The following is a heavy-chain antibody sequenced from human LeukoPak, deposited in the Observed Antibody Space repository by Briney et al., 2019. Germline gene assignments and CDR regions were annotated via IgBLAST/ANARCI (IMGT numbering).Heavy chain of an antibody. CDR1: GYTFTGYH. J-gene: IGHJ4*02. V-gene: IGHV1-2*02. Sequence: ASVNVSCKASGYTFTGYHMHWVRQAPGQGLEWMGWINPNTGDTNYAQKFQGRVTMTRDTSISAAYMELRSLRSDDTAVYYCARALLWFGEPSHIDYWGQGTLVTASS. CDR3: ARALLWFGEPSHIDY. CDR2: INPNTGDT. D-gene: IGHD3-10*01.